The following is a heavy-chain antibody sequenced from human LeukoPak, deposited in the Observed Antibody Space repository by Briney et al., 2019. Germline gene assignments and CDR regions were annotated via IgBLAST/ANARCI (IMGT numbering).Heavy chain of an antibody. CDR3: AREGTRGYSYGWERDAFDI. CDR1: GGSISSSSYY. J-gene: IGHJ3*02. D-gene: IGHD5-18*01. V-gene: IGHV4-39*02. Sequence: SETLSLTCTVSGGSISSSSYYWGWIRQPPGKGLEWIGSIYYSGSTYYNPSLKSRVTISVDTSKNQFSLKLSSVTAADTAVYFCAREGTRGYSYGWERDAFDIWGQGTMVTVSS. CDR2: IYYSGST.